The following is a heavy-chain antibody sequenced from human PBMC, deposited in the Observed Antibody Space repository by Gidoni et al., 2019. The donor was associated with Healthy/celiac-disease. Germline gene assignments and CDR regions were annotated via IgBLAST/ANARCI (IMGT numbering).Heavy chain of an antibody. V-gene: IGHV3-33*01. J-gene: IGHJ4*02. Sequence: QVQLVESGGGVVQPGTSLRLPCAQPGFPFSSYGMHWGRQAPGKGLEWVAVIWYDGSNKYYADSVKGRFTISRDNSKNTLYLQMNSLRAEDTAVYYCARADYGDYEVDYWGQGTLVTVSS. CDR1: GFPFSSYG. CDR3: ARADYGDYEVDY. CDR2: IWYDGSNK. D-gene: IGHD4-17*01.